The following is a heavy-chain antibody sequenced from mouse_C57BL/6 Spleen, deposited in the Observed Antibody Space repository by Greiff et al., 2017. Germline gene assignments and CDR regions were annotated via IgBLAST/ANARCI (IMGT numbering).Heavy chain of an antibody. CDR2: IDPSDSET. D-gene: IGHD2-3*01. Sequence: QVQLQQPGAELVRPGSSVKLSCKASGYTFTSYWMHWVKQRPIQGLEWIGNIDPSDSETHYNQKFKDKATLTVDKSSSTAYMQLSSLTSEDSAVYDCARRSYEGDAMDYWGQGTSVTVSS. V-gene: IGHV1-52*01. J-gene: IGHJ4*01. CDR3: ARRSYEGDAMDY. CDR1: GYTFTSYW.